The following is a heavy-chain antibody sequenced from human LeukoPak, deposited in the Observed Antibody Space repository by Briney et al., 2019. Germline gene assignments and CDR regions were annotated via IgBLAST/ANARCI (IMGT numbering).Heavy chain of an antibody. V-gene: IGHV3-48*04. J-gene: IGHJ3*02. CDR2: ISGSGSTI. Sequence: GGSLRLSCAASGFTFSSYNMNWVRQAPGKGLEWVSYISGSGSTIYYADSVQGRFTISRDNAKNSLYLQMNSLRAEDTAVYYCARGFRSYDLVTGYYPEAFDIWGQGTLVTVSS. CDR3: ARGFRSYDLVTGYYPEAFDI. D-gene: IGHD3-9*01. CDR1: GFTFSSYN.